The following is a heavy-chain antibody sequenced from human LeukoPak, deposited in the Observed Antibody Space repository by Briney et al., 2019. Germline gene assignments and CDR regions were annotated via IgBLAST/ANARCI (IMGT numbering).Heavy chain of an antibody. D-gene: IGHD6-13*01. CDR2: ISYDGSNK. Sequence: GGSLRLSCAASGFTFSSYGMHWVRQAPGKGLEWVAVISYDGSNKYYADSVKGRFTISRDNSKNTLYLQMNSLRAEDTAVYYCARYIAAAGLDYWGQGTLVTVSS. V-gene: IGHV3-30*03. CDR1: GFTFSSYG. CDR3: ARYIAAAGLDY. J-gene: IGHJ4*02.